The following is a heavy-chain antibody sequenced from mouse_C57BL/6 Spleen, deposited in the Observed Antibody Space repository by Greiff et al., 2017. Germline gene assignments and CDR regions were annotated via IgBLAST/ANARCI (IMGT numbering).Heavy chain of an antibody. CDR1: GYTFTSYG. J-gene: IGHJ2*01. CDR3: ARSEIYYDYDGMYYFDY. Sequence: QVQLKESGAELARPGASVKLSCKASGYTFTSYGISWVKQRTGQGLEWIGEIYPRSGNTYYNEKFKGKATLTADKSSSTAYMELRSLTSEDSAVYFCARSEIYYDYDGMYYFDYWGQGTTLTVSS. D-gene: IGHD2-4*01. CDR2: IYPRSGNT. V-gene: IGHV1-81*01.